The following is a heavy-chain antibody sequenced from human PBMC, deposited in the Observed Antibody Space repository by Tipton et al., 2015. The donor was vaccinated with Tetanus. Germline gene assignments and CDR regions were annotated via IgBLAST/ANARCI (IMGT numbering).Heavy chain of an antibody. D-gene: IGHD5-18*01. CDR2: IYSSENS. Sequence: TLSLTCSVSGGSITGYFWSWIRQPAGKGLEWIGNIYSSENSKYNPSLKSRATISVDTSKNQFSLRLSSVTAADTAVYYCASSEGSDTSMVTSFVYWGQGTLVTVSS. CDR1: GGSITGYF. CDR3: ASSEGSDTSMVTSFVY. V-gene: IGHV4-4*07. J-gene: IGHJ4*02.